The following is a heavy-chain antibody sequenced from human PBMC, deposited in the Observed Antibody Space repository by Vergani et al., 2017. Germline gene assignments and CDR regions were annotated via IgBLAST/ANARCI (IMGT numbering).Heavy chain of an antibody. V-gene: IGHV4-61*02. CDR3: ARESLLAGYCSSTSCYGWFDP. CDR1: GGSISSGSYY. J-gene: IGHJ5*02. D-gene: IGHD2-2*01. CDR2: IYTSGST. Sequence: QVQLQESGPGLVKPSPTLSLTCTVSGGSISSGSYYWSWIRQAAGKGLDWMGRIYTSGSTNDTPSLKSRGTMSVDTSKNQFSLKLSSVTAADTAVYYCARESLLAGYCSSTSCYGWFDPWGQGTLVTVSS.